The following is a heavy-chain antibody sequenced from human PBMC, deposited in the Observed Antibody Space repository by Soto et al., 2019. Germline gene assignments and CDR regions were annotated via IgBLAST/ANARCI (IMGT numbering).Heavy chain of an antibody. D-gene: IGHD2-21*01. V-gene: IGHV6-1*01. CDR1: GDSVSSNRAA. J-gene: IGHJ6*03. CDR3: ATGMLILGHHRYMDV. Sequence: SRTLSLTCGISGDSVSSNRAAWNWIRQSPSRGLEWLGRTYYRSKWYNEYAPSLKSRMTINSDTSKNQFSLQLNSVTPEDTAVYYCATGMLILGHHRYMDVWGQGSAVTV. CDR2: TYYRSKWYN.